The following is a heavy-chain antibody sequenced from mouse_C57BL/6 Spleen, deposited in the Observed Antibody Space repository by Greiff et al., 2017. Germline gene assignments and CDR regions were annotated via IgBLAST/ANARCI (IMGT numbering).Heavy chain of an antibody. J-gene: IGHJ4*01. CDR1: GYAFSSSW. D-gene: IGHD2-4*01. CDR3: ARKVYDYDAGMDY. CDR2: IYPGDGDT. Sequence: QVQLQQSGPELVKPGASVKISCKASGYAFSSSWMNWVKQRPGKGLEWIGRIYPGDGDTNYNGKFKGKATLTADKSSSTAYMQLSSLTSEDSAVYFCARKVYDYDAGMDYWGQGTSVTVSS. V-gene: IGHV1-82*01.